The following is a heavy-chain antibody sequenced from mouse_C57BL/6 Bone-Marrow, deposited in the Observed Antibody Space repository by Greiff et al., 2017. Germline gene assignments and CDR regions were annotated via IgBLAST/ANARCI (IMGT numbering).Heavy chain of an antibody. D-gene: IGHD1-1*01. V-gene: IGHV1-43*01. CDR3: ARGDYYGLYLPPWFAY. Sequence: VQLKQSGPELVKPGASVKISCKASGYSFTGYYMHWVKQSSEKSLEWIGEINPSTGGTSYNQKFKGKATLTVDKSSSTAYMQLKSLTSEDSAVYYCARGDYYGLYLPPWFAYWGQGTLVTVSA. CDR1: GYSFTGYY. J-gene: IGHJ3*01. CDR2: INPSTGGT.